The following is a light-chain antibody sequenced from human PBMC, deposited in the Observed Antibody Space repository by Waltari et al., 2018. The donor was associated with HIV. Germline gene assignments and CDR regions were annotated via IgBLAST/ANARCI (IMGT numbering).Light chain of an antibody. CDR3: QQYYGVPLT. CDR1: QDISNS. V-gene: IGKV1-NL1*01. CDR2: GAF. J-gene: IGKJ4*01. Sequence: DIQMTQSPSSLSASLGDTVSIPCRASQDISNSVSWFQQQPGKVPKLLVHGAFILQRGVPSRFSGSGSGTHYTLTISGLQAEDFATYFCQQYYGVPLTFGGGTRVDI.